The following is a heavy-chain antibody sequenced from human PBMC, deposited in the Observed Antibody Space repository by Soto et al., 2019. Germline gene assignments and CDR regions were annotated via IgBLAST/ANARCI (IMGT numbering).Heavy chain of an antibody. J-gene: IGHJ4*02. CDR3: ASLNRRLAYSDY. V-gene: IGHV4-30-2*01. CDR2: IYHSGST. CDR1: GGSISSGGYS. Sequence: SETLSLTCAVSGGSISSGGYSWSWIRQPPGKGLEWIGYIYHSGSTYYNPSLKSRVTISVDRSKNQFSLKLSSVTAADTAVYYCASLNRRLAYSDYWGQGTLVTVSS.